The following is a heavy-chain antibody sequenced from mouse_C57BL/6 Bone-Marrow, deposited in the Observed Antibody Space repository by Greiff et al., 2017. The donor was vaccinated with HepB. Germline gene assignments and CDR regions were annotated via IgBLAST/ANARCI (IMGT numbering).Heavy chain of an antibody. V-gene: IGHV14-4*01. CDR2: IDPENGDT. D-gene: IGHD1-1*01. CDR3: TTEDGSSPFWFFDV. J-gene: IGHJ1*03. Sequence: VQLQQSGAELVRPGASVKLSCTASGFNIKDDYMHWVKQRPEQGLEWIGWIDPENGDTEYASKFQGKATITADTSSNTAYLQLSSLTSEDTAVYYCTTEDGSSPFWFFDVWGTGTTVTVSS. CDR1: GFNIKDDY.